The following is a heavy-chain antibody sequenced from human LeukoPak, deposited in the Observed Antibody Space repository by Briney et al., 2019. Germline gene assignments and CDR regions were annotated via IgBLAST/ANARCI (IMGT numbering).Heavy chain of an antibody. CDR1: GGTVSSSSWC. D-gene: IGHD6-19*01. CDR2: VCSSGPT. V-gene: IGHV4-39*01. J-gene: IGHJ4*02. CDR3: ATWNRIAVGVTGGLDY. Sequence: SETLSLCCTVSGGTVSSSSWCWGWIRQPPGKGLELTGFVCSSGPTQYNPSLKSRVTISVDTSKNQFSLKLSSVTAADTAVYYCATWNRIAVGVTGGLDYCGRGSLVTVSS.